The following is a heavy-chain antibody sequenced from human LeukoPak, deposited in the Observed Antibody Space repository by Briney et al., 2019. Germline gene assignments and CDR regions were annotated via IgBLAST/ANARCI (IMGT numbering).Heavy chain of an antibody. V-gene: IGHV3-33*08. CDR2: IWYDGSNK. D-gene: IGHD7-27*01. CDR1: GFTFSSYG. CDR3: ARGNWAGADRDVGYMDV. J-gene: IGHJ6*03. Sequence: GGSLRLSCAASGFTFSSYGMHWVRQAPGKGLEWVAVIWYDGSNKYYADSVKGRFTISRDNSKNTLYLQMNSLRAEDTAVYYYARGNWAGADRDVGYMDVWGKGTTVTVSS.